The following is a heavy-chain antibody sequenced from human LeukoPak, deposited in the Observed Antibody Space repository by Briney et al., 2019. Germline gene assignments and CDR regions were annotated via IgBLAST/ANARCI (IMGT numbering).Heavy chain of an antibody. CDR3: ARDVIMDV. J-gene: IGHJ6*03. V-gene: IGHV3-48*01. CDR1: GFNFGTYS. Sequence: GGSLRLSCAASGFNFGTYSMNWVRQAPGRGLEWISYIRGGAGTIYYARSVKGRFTISRDNAKNSLYLKLNSRRAEDTAVYYCARDVIMDVWGKGTTVTVSS. D-gene: IGHD2-21*01. CDR2: IRGGAGTI.